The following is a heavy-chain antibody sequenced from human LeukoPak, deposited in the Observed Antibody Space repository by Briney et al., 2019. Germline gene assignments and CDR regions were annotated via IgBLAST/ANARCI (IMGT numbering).Heavy chain of an antibody. V-gene: IGHV1-18*01. D-gene: IGHD5-18*01. CDR3: AREANTAMPL. CDR2: ISAYNGNT. Sequence: ASVKVSCKASGYTFTDFGISWVRQAPGQGLEWMGWISAYNGNTNYAQKLQGRATMTTDTSTSTAYMELSSLRSEDTAVYYCAREANTAMPLWGQGTLVTVSS. CDR1: GYTFTDFG. J-gene: IGHJ4*02.